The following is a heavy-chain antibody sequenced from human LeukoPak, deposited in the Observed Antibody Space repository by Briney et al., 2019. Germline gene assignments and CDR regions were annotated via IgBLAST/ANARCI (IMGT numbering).Heavy chain of an antibody. CDR3: ARDQLAYSGYDTLFDY. D-gene: IGHD5-12*01. CDR2: ISYDGSNK. V-gene: IGHV3-30*04. CDR1: GFTFSSYA. Sequence: TGGSLRLSCAASGFTFSSYAIHWVRQAPGKGLEWVAVISYDGSNKYYADSVKCRFTISRDNSKNTLYLQLNSLRPEDTAVYYCARDQLAYSGYDTLFDYWGQGTLVTVSS. J-gene: IGHJ4*02.